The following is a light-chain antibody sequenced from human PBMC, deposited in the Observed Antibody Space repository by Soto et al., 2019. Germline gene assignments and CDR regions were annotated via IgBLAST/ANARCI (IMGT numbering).Light chain of an antibody. J-gene: IGLJ1*01. Sequence: QSALAQPASVSGSFGQSITISCSGPNTDLGVYGYVSWYQHHPGKAPKLLIYDVNNRPSGISDRFSGSKSGDTASLTTSGLQAEDEADYFCFSKISGFVYGFGTGTKLTVL. CDR1: NTDLGVYGY. CDR3: FSKISGFVYG. V-gene: IGLV2-14*01. CDR2: DVN.